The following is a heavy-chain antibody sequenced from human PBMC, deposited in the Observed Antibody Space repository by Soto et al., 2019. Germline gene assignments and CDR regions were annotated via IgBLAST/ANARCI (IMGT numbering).Heavy chain of an antibody. CDR2: VSHDGRNT. V-gene: IGHV3-30*18. D-gene: IGHD6-19*01. J-gene: IGHJ4*02. Sequence: VQLVESGGGVVQPGRSLRLSCAASGFTFSDYAMHWVRQAPGRGLEWVAVVSHDGRNTHYADSVKGRFTISRDSSKNTVSLEMTSLTAEDTAVYYCAKGGRQWLVTSVFNYWGQGALVTVSS. CDR1: GFTFSDYA. CDR3: AKGGRQWLVTSVFNY.